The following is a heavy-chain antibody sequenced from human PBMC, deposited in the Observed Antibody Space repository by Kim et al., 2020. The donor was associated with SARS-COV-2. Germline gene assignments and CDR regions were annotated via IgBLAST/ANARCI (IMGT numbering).Heavy chain of an antibody. J-gene: IGHJ6*02. CDR1: GFTFSSYA. CDR3: ARGYCSSTSCYFSKLIPIYYYYGMDV. D-gene: IGHD2-2*01. CDR2: ISYDGSNK. V-gene: IGHV3-30*04. Sequence: GGSLRLSCAASGFTFSSYAMHWVRQAPGKGLEWVAVISYDGSNKYYADSVKGRFTISRDNSKNTLYLQMNSLRAEDTAVYYCARGYCSSTSCYFSKLIPIYYYYGMDVWGQGTTVTVSS.